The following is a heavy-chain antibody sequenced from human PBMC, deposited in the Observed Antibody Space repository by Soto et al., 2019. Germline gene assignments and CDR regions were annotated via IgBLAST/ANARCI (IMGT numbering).Heavy chain of an antibody. CDR1: GGSISSDGYP. D-gene: IGHD2-15*01. Sequence: SETLSLTCAVSGGSISSDGYPWSWIRQPPGKGLEWIGYIYHSGSTYYNPSLKSRVTISVDTSKNQFSLKLSSVTAADTAVYYCARDRIVVVVAATGYYYGMDVWGQGTTVTVSS. CDR3: ARDRIVVVVAATGYYYGMDV. CDR2: IYHSGST. V-gene: IGHV4-30-2*05. J-gene: IGHJ6*02.